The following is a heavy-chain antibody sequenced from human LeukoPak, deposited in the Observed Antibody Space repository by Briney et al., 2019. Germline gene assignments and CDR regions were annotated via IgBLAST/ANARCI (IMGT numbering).Heavy chain of an antibody. V-gene: IGHV3-53*01. Sequence: GGSLRLSCAASGVPGGSNYRSWVCQAPGRAREWGAVIYSGGSRYYAESVEGRISISRDKSKDTLYPQKNQPEAEGTDVYYVARRYTSVSSGYQYYFDYWGQGTLVTVSS. CDR2: IYSGGSR. D-gene: IGHD3-22*01. J-gene: IGHJ4*02. CDR3: ARRYTSVSSGYQYYFDY. CDR1: GVPGGSNY.